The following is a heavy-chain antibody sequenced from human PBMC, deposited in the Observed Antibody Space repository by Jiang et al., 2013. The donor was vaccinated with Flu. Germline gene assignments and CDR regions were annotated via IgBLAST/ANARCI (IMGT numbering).Heavy chain of an antibody. CDR3: ATTESYTRGGYC. Sequence: GSGLVKPSETLSLTCTVSGGSISRNNYHWGWIRQPPGKGLEWIGSVYYTGTTYYNPSLKSRVTVSVDTSNNQFSLKLTSVTAADTAVYYCATTESYTRGGYCWGQGTLVTVSS. CDR2: VYYTGTT. D-gene: IGHD1-14*01. V-gene: IGHV4-39*01. J-gene: IGHJ4*02. CDR1: GGSISRNNYH.